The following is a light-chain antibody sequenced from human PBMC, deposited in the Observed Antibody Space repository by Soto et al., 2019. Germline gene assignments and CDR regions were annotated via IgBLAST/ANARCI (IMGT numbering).Light chain of an antibody. CDR2: DVS. CDR3: CSYAGSYTYV. J-gene: IGLJ1*01. CDR1: SSDVGGYNY. Sequence: QSALTQPRSVSVPPGQSVTISCTGTSSDVGGYNYVSWYQQHPGKAPKLMIYDVSQRPSGVPDRFSGSKSGNTASLTISGLQSEDEADYYCCSYAGSYTYVFGTGTKVTVL. V-gene: IGLV2-11*01.